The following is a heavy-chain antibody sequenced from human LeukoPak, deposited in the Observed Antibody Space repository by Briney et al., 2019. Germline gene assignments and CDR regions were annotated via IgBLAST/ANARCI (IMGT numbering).Heavy chain of an antibody. CDR1: GFTLSSYE. CDR2: ISGSGGST. Sequence: GGSLRLSCAASGFTLSSYEMNWVRQAPGRGLEWVSAISGSGGSTYYADSVKGRFTISRDNSKNTLYLQMNSLRAEDTAVYYCAKDLAGSGSYSFDYWGQGTLVTVSS. D-gene: IGHD1-26*01. J-gene: IGHJ4*02. V-gene: IGHV3-23*01. CDR3: AKDLAGSGSYSFDY.